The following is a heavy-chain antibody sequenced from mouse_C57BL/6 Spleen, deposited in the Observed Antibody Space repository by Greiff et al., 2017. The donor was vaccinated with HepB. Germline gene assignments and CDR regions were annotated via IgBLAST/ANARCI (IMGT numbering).Heavy chain of an antibody. CDR2: IYPGDGDT. V-gene: IGHV1-82*01. Sequence: QVQLKESGPELVKPGASVKISCKASGYAFSSSWMNWVKQRPGKGLEWIGRIYPGDGDTNYNGKFKGKATLTADKSSSTAYMQLSSLTSEDSAVYFCARKELGLDYWGQGTTLTVSS. D-gene: IGHD4-1*01. CDR1: GYAFSSSW. J-gene: IGHJ2*01. CDR3: ARKELGLDY.